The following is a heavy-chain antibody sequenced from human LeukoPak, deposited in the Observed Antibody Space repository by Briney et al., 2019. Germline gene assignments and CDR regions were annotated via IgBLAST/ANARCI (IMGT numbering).Heavy chain of an antibody. J-gene: IGHJ6*03. Sequence: GGSLRLSCAASGFTFSSYAMHWVRQAPGKGLEWVAVISYDGSNKYYADSVKGRFTISRDNSKSTLYLQMNSLRAEDTAVYYCARGRLGYCSGGSCYYYYYMDVWGKGTTVTVSS. CDR2: ISYDGSNK. D-gene: IGHD2-15*01. CDR3: ARGRLGYCSGGSCYYYYYMDV. V-gene: IGHV3-30*04. CDR1: GFTFSSYA.